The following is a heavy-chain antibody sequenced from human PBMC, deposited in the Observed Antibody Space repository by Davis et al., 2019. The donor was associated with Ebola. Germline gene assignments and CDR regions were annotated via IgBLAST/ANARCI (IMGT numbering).Heavy chain of an antibody. D-gene: IGHD6-13*01. J-gene: IGHJ6*02. CDR1: GYTFTGYY. V-gene: IGHV1-2*04. Sequence: ASVKVSCKASGYTFTGYYMHWVRQAPGQGLEWMGWINPNSGGTNYAQKFQGWVTMTRNTSISPAYMELSRLRSDDTAVYYCARERIAAAGTQHYYYFGMDVWGQGTTVTVSS. CDR2: INPNSGGT. CDR3: ARERIAAAGTQHYYYFGMDV.